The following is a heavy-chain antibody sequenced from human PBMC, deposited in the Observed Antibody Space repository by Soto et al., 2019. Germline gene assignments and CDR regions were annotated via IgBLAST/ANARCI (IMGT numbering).Heavy chain of an antibody. CDR2: ISTYNGNT. CDR1: GYSFTSYG. D-gene: IGHD6-19*01. CDR3: MRGDEGWLDDLRQGELDP. Sequence: QVHMVQSGAEVKKPGASVKVACKASGYSFTSYGVSWVRQAPGQGLEWMGWISTYNGNTNYAQKFQDRVKMTADTSTSTAYMELGSLRSDDTAIYYCMRGDEGWLDDLRQGELDPWGQGTLVTVSA. V-gene: IGHV1-18*01. J-gene: IGHJ5*02.